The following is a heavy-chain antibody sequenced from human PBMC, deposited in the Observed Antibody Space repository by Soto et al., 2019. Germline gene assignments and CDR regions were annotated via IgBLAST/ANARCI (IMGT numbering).Heavy chain of an antibody. CDR1: GFTFSSYA. V-gene: IGHV3-23*01. D-gene: IGHD3-10*01. Sequence: GGSLRLSCAASGFTFSSYAMSWVRQAPGKGLEWVSAISGSGGSTYYADSVKGRFTISRDNSKNTLYLQMNSLRAEDTAVYYCAKVGVLWFGELLSSYYFDYWGQGTLVTVSS. J-gene: IGHJ4*02. CDR3: AKVGVLWFGELLSSYYFDY. CDR2: ISGSGGST.